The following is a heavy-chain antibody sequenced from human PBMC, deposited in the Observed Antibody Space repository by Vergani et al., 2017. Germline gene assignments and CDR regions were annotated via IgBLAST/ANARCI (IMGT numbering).Heavy chain of an antibody. CDR3: ARGSRLQQLWLRSPFDP. J-gene: IGHJ5*02. Sequence: QLQLQESGPGLVKPSETLSLTCTVSGGSISSSSYYWGWIRQPPGKGLEWIGSIYYSGSTYYNPSLKSRVTISVDTSKNQFSLKLSSVTAADTAVYYCARGSRLQQLWLRSPFDPWGQGTLVTVSS. CDR2: IYYSGST. V-gene: IGHV4-39*01. CDR1: GGSISSSSYY. D-gene: IGHD5-18*01.